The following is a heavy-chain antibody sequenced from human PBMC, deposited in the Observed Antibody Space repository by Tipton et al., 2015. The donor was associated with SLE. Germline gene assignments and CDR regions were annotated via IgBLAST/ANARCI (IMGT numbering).Heavy chain of an antibody. CDR2: ISYDGSNK. D-gene: IGHD2-21*01. Sequence: RSLRLSCAASGFTFSSYAMHWVRQAPGKGLEWVAVISYDGSNKYYADSVKGRFTISRDNSKNTLYLQMNSLRAEDTAVYYCAKGGDGAWYFDLWGRGTLVTVSS. J-gene: IGHJ2*01. V-gene: IGHV3-30-3*01. CDR3: AKGGDGAWYFDL. CDR1: GFTFSSYA.